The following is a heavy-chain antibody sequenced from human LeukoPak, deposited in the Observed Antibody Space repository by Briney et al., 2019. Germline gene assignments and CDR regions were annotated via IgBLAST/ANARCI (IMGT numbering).Heavy chain of an antibody. CDR3: AKDSTAGGGAFFQD. V-gene: IGHV1-18*01. D-gene: IGHD6-13*01. Sequence: GASVKVSCRASGYAFSNYGISWVRQAPGQGLEWLGWTSTYNGNTQYAQKFQGRVTMTTDTSTSTAYMELRSLGSDDTAVYYCAKDSTAGGGAFFQDWGQGTLVTVSS. J-gene: IGHJ1*01. CDR2: TSTYNGNT. CDR1: GYAFSNYG.